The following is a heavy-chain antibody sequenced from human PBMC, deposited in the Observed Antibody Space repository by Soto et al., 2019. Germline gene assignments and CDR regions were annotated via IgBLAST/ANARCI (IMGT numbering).Heavy chain of an antibody. CDR1: GGTFSSYA. V-gene: IGHV1-69*13. J-gene: IGHJ4*02. CDR2: IIPIFGTA. CDR3: ARGRIAAAGTFDY. Sequence: ASVKVSCKASGGTFSSYAISWVRQAPGQGLEWMGRIIPIFGTANYAQKFQGRVTITADESTSTAYMELSSLRSEDTAVYYCARGRIAAAGTFDYWGQGTLVTVSS. D-gene: IGHD6-13*01.